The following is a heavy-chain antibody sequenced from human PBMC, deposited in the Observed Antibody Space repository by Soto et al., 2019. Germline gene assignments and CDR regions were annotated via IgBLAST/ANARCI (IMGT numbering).Heavy chain of an antibody. J-gene: IGHJ4*02. D-gene: IGHD1-7*01. V-gene: IGHV3-23*01. CDR3: SKSPKNSIRYYFDY. CDR1: GFTFSSYA. Sequence: GGSLRLSCAASGFTFSSYAMSWVRQAPGKGLEWVSAISGSGGSTYYADSVKGRFTISRDNSKNTLYLQMNSLRAEDTAVYYCSKSPKNSIRYYFDYWGQGTLVTVSS. CDR2: ISGSGGST.